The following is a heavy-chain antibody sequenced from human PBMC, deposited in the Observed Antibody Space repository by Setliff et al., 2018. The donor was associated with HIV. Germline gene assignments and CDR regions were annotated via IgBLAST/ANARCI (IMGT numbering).Heavy chain of an antibody. D-gene: IGHD6-19*01. Sequence: GGSLRLSCAASGFTFSNYAMSWVRQAPGEGLEWVSAILSTGERTFYADSVKGRFTISRDNSKNTVYLQMNSLRAEDTAEYYCAKGSGFHDYWGRGILVTVSS. J-gene: IGHJ4*02. V-gene: IGHV3-23*01. CDR2: ILSTGERT. CDR3: AKGSGFHDY. CDR1: GFTFSNYA.